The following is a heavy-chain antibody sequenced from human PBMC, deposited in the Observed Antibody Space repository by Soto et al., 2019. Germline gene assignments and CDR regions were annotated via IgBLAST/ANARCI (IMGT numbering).Heavy chain of an antibody. CDR3: ARGRYGDY. J-gene: IGHJ4*02. CDR1: GYAFTTYG. V-gene: IGHV1-18*01. CDR2: ISAHNGNT. Sequence: QVHLVQSGAEVKKPGASVKVSCKGSGYAFTTYGITWVRQAPGQGLEWMGWISAHNGNTNYAQKLQGRGTVTRDTSTSTAYMELRSLRSDDTAVYYCARGRYGDYWGQGDLVTVSS. D-gene: IGHD1-1*01.